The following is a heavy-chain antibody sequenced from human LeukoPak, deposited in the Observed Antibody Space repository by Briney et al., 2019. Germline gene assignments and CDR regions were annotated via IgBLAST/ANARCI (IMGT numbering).Heavy chain of an antibody. V-gene: IGHV1-2*02. Sequence: ASVTVSCKASGYTFTGYYMHWVRQAPGQGLEWMGWINPNSGGTNYAQKFQGRVTMTRDTSISTAYMELSRLRSDDTAVYYCARNIWFGESSDAFDIWGQGTMVTVSS. J-gene: IGHJ3*02. CDR2: INPNSGGT. CDR1: GYTFTGYY. CDR3: ARNIWFGESSDAFDI. D-gene: IGHD3-10*01.